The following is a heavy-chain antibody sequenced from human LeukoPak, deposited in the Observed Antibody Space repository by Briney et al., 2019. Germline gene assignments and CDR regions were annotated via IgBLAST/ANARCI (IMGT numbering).Heavy chain of an antibody. CDR1: GFTFSSYA. Sequence: PGRSLRLSCAASGFTFSSYAMHWVRQAPGKGLEWLAVISSDGNNKYYADSVKGRFTISRDNSKNTLYLQMNSLRPEDTGVYYCARELPSTSSWYFDYWGQGTLVTVSS. CDR3: ARELPSTSSWYFDY. J-gene: IGHJ4*02. D-gene: IGHD6-13*01. V-gene: IGHV3-30-3*01. CDR2: ISSDGNNK.